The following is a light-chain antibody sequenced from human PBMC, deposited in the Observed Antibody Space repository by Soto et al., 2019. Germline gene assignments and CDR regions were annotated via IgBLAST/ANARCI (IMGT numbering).Light chain of an antibody. CDR2: DAS. CDR3: QQYGSSVT. J-gene: IGKJ5*01. CDR1: QSVSRN. V-gene: IGKV3-11*01. Sequence: EIVLTQSPATLCLSPGERATLSCRASQSVSRNLALYQQKPCQAPRLLIYDASNRATGIPARFSGSGSVTDFTPTISKVEPEDFAVYYCQQYGSSVTFGQGTRLEIK.